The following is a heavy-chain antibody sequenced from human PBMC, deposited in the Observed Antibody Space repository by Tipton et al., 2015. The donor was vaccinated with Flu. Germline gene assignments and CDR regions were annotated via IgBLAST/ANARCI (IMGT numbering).Heavy chain of an antibody. D-gene: IGHD3-10*01. J-gene: IGHJ6*02. V-gene: IGHV3-49*04. Sequence: SLRLSCEGSGFGFGDHALTWVRQTPGKGLECVAFIRSTAYGGTAEYAASVKGRFTMSRDDSRSIAFLHMNSLKSEDSGVYYCTRDTYSSDYYHGSGMAGLRMDVWGPGTTVTVSS. CDR1: GFGFGDHA. CDR2: IRSTAYGGTA. CDR3: TRDTYSSDYYHGSGMAGLRMDV.